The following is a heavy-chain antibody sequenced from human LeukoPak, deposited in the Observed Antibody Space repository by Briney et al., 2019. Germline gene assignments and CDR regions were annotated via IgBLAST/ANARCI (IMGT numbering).Heavy chain of an antibody. CDR3: AKDGQL. Sequence: GGSLRLSCVVSGFTFSSYAMRLVRQAPGKGLEWVSGISGSGGGTYYADSVKGRVTISRDNSKNTLYLQMNSLRAGDTAVYYCAKDGQLRGQGTLVTVSS. J-gene: IGHJ4*02. D-gene: IGHD5-24*01. CDR1: GFTFSSYA. CDR2: ISGSGGGT. V-gene: IGHV3-23*01.